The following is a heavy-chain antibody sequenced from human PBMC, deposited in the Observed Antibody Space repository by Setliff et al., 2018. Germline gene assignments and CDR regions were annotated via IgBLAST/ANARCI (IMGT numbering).Heavy chain of an antibody. V-gene: IGHV4-34*01. CDR1: GGSFSGYY. CDR2: INHSGST. Sequence: SETLSLTCAAYGGSFSGYYWSWIRQPPGKGLEWIGEINHSGSTNYNPSLKSRVTISVDTSKNQFSLKLSSVTAADTAVYYCARHKVVVAATKHYYYYGMDVWGQGTTVTVSS. CDR3: ARHKVVVAATKHYYYYGMDV. J-gene: IGHJ6*02. D-gene: IGHD2-15*01.